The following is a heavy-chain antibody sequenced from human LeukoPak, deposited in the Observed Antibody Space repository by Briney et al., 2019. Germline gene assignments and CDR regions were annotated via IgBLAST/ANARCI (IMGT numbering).Heavy chain of an antibody. CDR1: GGSISSGSYY. V-gene: IGHV4-61*02. D-gene: IGHD2-2*01. CDR3: ARDEDIVVVPAAKGGDNWFDP. CDR2: IYTSGST. Sequence: SETLSLTCTVSGGSISSGSYYWSWIRQPAGKGLEWIGRIYTSGSTNYNPSLKSRVTMSVDTSKNQFSLKLSSVTAADTAVYYCARDEDIVVVPAAKGGDNWFDPWGQGTLVTVSS. J-gene: IGHJ5*02.